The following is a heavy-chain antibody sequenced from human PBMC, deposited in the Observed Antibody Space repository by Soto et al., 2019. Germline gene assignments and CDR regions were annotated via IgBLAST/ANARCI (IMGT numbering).Heavy chain of an antibody. CDR2: ISAYNGNT. V-gene: IGHV1-18*01. D-gene: IGHD3-9*01. J-gene: IGHJ5*02. CDR1: GYTFTSYG. CDR3: ARDRTGGYYDILTGYLNWFDP. Sequence: RASVKVSCKASGYTFTSYGISWVRQAPGQGLEWMGWISAYNGNTNYAQKLQGRVTMTTDTSTSTAYMELRSLRSDDTAVYYCARDRTGGYYDILTGYLNWFDPWGQGTLVTVSS.